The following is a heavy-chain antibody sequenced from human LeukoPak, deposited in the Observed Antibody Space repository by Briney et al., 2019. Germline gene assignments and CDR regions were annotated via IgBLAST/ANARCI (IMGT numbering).Heavy chain of an antibody. J-gene: IGHJ4*02. V-gene: IGHV3-23*01. CDR2: ISGSGGST. Sequence: PGGSLRLSCAASGFTFSSYSMNWVRQAPGKGLEWVSAISGSGGSTYYADSVKGRFTISRDNSKNTLYLQMNSLRAEDTAVYYCAKDTTKWELRYFDYWGQGTLVTVSS. D-gene: IGHD1-26*01. CDR1: GFTFSSYS. CDR3: AKDTTKWELRYFDY.